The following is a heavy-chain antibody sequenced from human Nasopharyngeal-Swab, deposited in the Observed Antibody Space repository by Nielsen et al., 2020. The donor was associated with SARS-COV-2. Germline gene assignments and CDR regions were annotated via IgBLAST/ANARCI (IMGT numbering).Heavy chain of an antibody. Sequence: GESLKISCAASGFTFTTYAMSWVRQAPGKGLEWVAVIWYDGSNKYYADSVKGRFTISRDNSKNTLYLQMNSLRAEDTAVYYCARDFRFGGYDSYDYWGQGTLVTVSS. D-gene: IGHD5-12*01. V-gene: IGHV3-33*08. J-gene: IGHJ4*02. CDR1: GFTFTTYA. CDR2: IWYDGSNK. CDR3: ARDFRFGGYDSYDY.